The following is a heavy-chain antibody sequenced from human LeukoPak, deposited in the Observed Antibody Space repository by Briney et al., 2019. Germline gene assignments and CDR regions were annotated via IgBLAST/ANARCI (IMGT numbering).Heavy chain of an antibody. CDR3: ARGPSSQFRTDY. Sequence: GGSLRLSCAASGFTFSSYAMNWVRQAPGKGLEWVSYIGRSSSPIYYADSVKGRFTISRDNAKNSLYLQMNGLRAEDTAVYYCARGPSSQFRTDYWGQGTLVTVSS. CDR1: GFTFSSYA. V-gene: IGHV3-48*01. D-gene: IGHD2-2*01. J-gene: IGHJ4*02. CDR2: IGRSSSPI.